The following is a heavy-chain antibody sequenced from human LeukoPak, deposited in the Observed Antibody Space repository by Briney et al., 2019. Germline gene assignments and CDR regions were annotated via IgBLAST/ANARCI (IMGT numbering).Heavy chain of an antibody. CDR2: ISYDGSNK. CDR1: GFTFSSYA. V-gene: IGHV3-30*04. Sequence: GSLRLSFAASGFTFSSYAMHWVRQAPGKGLEGVAVISYDGSNKYYADSVKGRFTISRDNSKNTLYLQMNSLRAEDTAVYYCARGVVVAATGVDYWGQGTLVTVSS. J-gene: IGHJ4*02. D-gene: IGHD2-15*01. CDR3: ARGVVVAATGVDY.